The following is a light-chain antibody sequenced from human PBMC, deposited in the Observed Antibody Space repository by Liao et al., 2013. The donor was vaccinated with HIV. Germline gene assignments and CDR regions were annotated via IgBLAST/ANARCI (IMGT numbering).Light chain of an antibody. J-gene: IGLJ2*01. CDR3: QAWDSSVV. V-gene: IGLV3-21*01. CDR2: YDT. CDR1: NIGSKS. Sequence: SYELTQPPSVSVAPGKTASITCGGNNIGSKSVHWYQLRPGQAPVLVIYYDTDRPSGIPERFSGSNSGNTATLTISGTQAMDEADYYCQAWDSSVVFGGGTKLTVL.